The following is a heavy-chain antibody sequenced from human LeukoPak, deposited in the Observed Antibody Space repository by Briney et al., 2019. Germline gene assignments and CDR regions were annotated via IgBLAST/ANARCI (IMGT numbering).Heavy chain of an antibody. J-gene: IGHJ4*02. CDR2: ISGSGGST. CDR1: GFTFSSYA. D-gene: IGHD3-9*01. Sequence: GGSLRLSCAASGFTFSSYAMSWVRQAPGKGLEWVSAISGSGGSTYYADSVKGRFTISRDNSKNTLYLQMNSLRAEDMAVYYCAKGTILTGYYTGGFDYWGQGTLVTVSS. V-gene: IGHV3-23*01. CDR3: AKGTILTGYYTGGFDY.